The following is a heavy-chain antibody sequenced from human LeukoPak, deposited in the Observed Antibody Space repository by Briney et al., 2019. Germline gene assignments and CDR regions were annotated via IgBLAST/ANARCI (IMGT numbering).Heavy chain of an antibody. CDR2: INHSGST. V-gene: IGHV4-34*01. D-gene: IGHD3-22*01. Sequence: SETLSLTCAVYGGSFSGYYWSWIRQPPGKGLEWIGEINHSGSTNYNPSLKSRVTISVDTSKNQFSLKLSSVTAADTAVYYCARFKTYYYDSSGYWTYFDYWGQGTLVTVSS. CDR1: GGSFSGYY. CDR3: ARFKTYYYDSSGYWTYFDY. J-gene: IGHJ4*02.